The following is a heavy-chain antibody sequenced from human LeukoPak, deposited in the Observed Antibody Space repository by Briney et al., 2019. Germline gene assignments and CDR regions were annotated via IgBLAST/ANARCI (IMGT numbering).Heavy chain of an antibody. CDR1: GLTFSTYS. CDR2: ITTTSKYI. D-gene: IGHD6-19*01. J-gene: IGHJ4*02. Sequence: GGSLRLSCAASGLTFSTYSMNWVRQAPGKGLEWVSSITTTSKYIYYADSVKGRFTISRDNAKNSLYLQMNSLRAEDTAVYYCARERNLEIAVAGTIFDYWGQGTLVTVSS. CDR3: ARERNLEIAVAGTIFDY. V-gene: IGHV3-21*01.